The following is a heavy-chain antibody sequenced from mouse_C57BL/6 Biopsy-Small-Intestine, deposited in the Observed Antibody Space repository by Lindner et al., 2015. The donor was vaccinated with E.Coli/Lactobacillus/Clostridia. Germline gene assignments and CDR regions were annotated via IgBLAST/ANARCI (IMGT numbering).Heavy chain of an antibody. CDR3: VRQGGRVDY. Sequence: VQLQESGGGLVQPKGPLKLSCAASGFSFNTYAMNWVRQAPGKGLEWVARIRSKSNNYATYYADSVKDRFTISRDDSESMLYLQMNNLKTEDTAMYYCVRQGGRVDYWGQGTTLTVSS. CDR2: IRSKSNNYAT. V-gene: IGHV10-1*01. J-gene: IGHJ2*01. D-gene: IGHD3-3*01. CDR1: GFSFNTYA.